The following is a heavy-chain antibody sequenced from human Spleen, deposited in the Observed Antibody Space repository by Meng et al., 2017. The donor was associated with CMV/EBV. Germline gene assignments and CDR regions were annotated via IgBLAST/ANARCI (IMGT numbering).Heavy chain of an antibody. D-gene: IGHD3-22*01. CDR3: SRDLVGYDAFDI. CDR1: GYTFITYY. V-gene: IGHV1-46*01. J-gene: IGHJ3*02. Sequence: CKASGYTFITYYIHWVRQAPGQGLEWMGRINPDGGTTTYSQKFQGGVTLTSDTSTNTVYMELSRLRYEDTAVYYCSRDLVGYDAFDIWGQGTMVTVSS. CDR2: INPDGGTT.